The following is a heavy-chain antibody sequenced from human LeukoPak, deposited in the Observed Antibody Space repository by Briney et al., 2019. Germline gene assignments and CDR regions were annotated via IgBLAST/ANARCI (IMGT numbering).Heavy chain of an antibody. CDR3: AREYGNLTMVTNFHF. CDR2: IIPMLAIA. V-gene: IGHV1-69*04. CDR1: GGTFSSSP. J-gene: IGHJ4*02. D-gene: IGHD4-17*01. Sequence: ASVTVSCKASGGTFSSSPITWVRQAPGQGLEWMGRIIPMLAIANYAQKFQGRVTITADKSTTTAYMELVSLRSEDTAVYYCAREYGNLTMVTNFHFWGQGTLVTVSS.